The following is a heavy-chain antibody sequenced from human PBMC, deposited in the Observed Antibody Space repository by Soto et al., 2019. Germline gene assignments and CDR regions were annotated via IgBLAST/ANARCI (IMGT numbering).Heavy chain of an antibody. CDR1: GGTFSSYT. V-gene: IGHV1-69*02. Sequence: SVKVSCKASGGTFSSYTISWVRQAPGQGLEWMGRIIPILGIANYAQKFQGRVTITADKSTSTAYMELSSLRSEDTAVYYCARGYYYGSGSYSDWFDPWGQGTLVTVSS. CDR2: IIPILGIA. CDR3: ARGYYYGSGSYSDWFDP. D-gene: IGHD3-10*01. J-gene: IGHJ5*02.